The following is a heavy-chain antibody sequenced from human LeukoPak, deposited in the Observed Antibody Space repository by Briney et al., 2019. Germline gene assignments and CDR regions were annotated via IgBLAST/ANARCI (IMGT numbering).Heavy chain of an antibody. CDR2: TGSTGVST. Sequence: PGGSLRLSCAASGFTFSSYWMSWVRQAPGKGLEWVSATGSTGVSTFYADSVKGRFTVSRDNSKNTLSLQMNSLRAEDTAVYYCAKDPGVVPAHYFDYWGQGILVTVSS. J-gene: IGHJ4*02. CDR3: AKDPGVVPAHYFDY. D-gene: IGHD2-2*01. CDR1: GFTFSSYW. V-gene: IGHV3-23*01.